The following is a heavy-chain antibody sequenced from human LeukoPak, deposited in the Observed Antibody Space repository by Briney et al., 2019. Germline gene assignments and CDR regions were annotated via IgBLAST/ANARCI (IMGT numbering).Heavy chain of an antibody. CDR3: TTDVAVIMFGGVIVDY. CDR2: IKSKTDGGTT. Sequence: GGSLRLSCAASGLTFSNAWMSWGRQAPGKGLEWVGRIKSKTDGGTTDYAAPVKGRFTISRDDSKNTLYLQMNSLKTEDTAVYYCTTDVAVIMFGGVIVDYWGQGTLVTVSS. V-gene: IGHV3-15*01. D-gene: IGHD3-16*02. J-gene: IGHJ4*02. CDR1: GLTFSNAW.